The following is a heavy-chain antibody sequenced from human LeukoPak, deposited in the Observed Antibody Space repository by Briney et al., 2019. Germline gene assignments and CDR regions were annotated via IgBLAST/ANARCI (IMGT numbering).Heavy chain of an antibody. V-gene: IGHV3-53*01. CDR2: IYSGGST. Sequence: GGSLRLSCAVSGLTVSSNYMSWVRQAPGTGLEWVSAIYSGGSTFYADSVKGRSTISRDNSKNTLYLQMNSLRAEDTAVYYCARDPYNSGSSYFDYWGQGTLVTVSS. J-gene: IGHJ4*02. CDR1: GLTVSSNY. CDR3: ARDPYNSGSSYFDY. D-gene: IGHD3-10*01.